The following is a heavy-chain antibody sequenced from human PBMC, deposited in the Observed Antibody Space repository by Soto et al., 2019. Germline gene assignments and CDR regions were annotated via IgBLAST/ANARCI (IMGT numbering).Heavy chain of an antibody. D-gene: IGHD4-17*01. V-gene: IGHV4-59*12. CDR2: IYYSGRT. Sequence: PSETLSLTCTVSGVSINSYYWTWIRQPPGKGLEWIGYIYYSGRTNYNPSLKSRVTISLDTSKNQFSLKLTSVTAADTAVYYCARDPGNYGDFFDYWGQGTLVTVS. CDR1: GVSINSYY. CDR3: ARDPGNYGDFFDY. J-gene: IGHJ4*02.